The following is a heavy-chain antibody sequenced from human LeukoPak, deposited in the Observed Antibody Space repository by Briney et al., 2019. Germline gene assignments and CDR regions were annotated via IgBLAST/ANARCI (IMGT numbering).Heavy chain of an antibody. CDR1: GGSISSGGYY. Sequence: SETLSLTCTVSGGSISSGGYYWSWIRQHPGKGLEWIGYIYYSGSTYYNPSLKSRVTISVDTSKNQFSLKPSSVTAADTAVYYCARDLTIGYGMDVWGQGTTVTVSS. J-gene: IGHJ6*02. V-gene: IGHV4-31*03. CDR2: IYYSGST. D-gene: IGHD3-3*01. CDR3: ARDLTIGYGMDV.